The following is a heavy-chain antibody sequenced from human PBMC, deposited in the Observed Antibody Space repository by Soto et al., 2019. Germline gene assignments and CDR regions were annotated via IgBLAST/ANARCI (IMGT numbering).Heavy chain of an antibody. D-gene: IGHD3-3*01. CDR3: AKGLSRYDFWSGHAFDI. V-gene: IGHV3-9*01. CDR2: ISWNSGSI. J-gene: IGHJ3*02. CDR1: GFTFDDYA. Sequence: GGSLRLSCAASGFTFDDYAMHWVRQAPGKGLEWVSGISWNSGSIGYADSVKGRFTISRDNAKNSLYLQMNSLRAEDTALYYCAKGLSRYDFWSGHAFDIWGQGTMVT.